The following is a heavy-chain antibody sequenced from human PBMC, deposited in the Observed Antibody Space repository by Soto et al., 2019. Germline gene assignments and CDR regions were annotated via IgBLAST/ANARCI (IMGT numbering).Heavy chain of an antibody. J-gene: IGHJ4*02. CDR2: IYPGDSDT. D-gene: IGHD3-22*01. CDR3: ARQTHDSSGYYYYFDY. CDR1: GYSFTSYW. Sequence: GESLKISCKGSGYSFTSYWIGWVRQMPGKGLEWMGIIYPGDSDTRYSPSFQGQVTISADKSISTAYLQWSSLKAPDTAMYYCARQTHDSSGYYYYFDYWGQGNLVTVSS. V-gene: IGHV5-51*01.